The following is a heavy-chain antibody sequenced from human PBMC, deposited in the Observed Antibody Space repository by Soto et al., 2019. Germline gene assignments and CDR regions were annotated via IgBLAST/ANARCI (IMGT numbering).Heavy chain of an antibody. J-gene: IGHJ4*02. V-gene: IGHV1-69*13. D-gene: IGHD3-22*01. CDR1: CGTFSNLA. CDR2: IIPFFDIA. CDR3: ARGPPSLNTIVVVPFDF. Sequence: GASDQVSSNASCGTFSNLAISWVRQAPGQELERIGGIIPFFDIAIYAEKFQGRVMITADESMSLAYMDLIILRSVDTSVYYCARGPPSLNTIVVVPFDFWGQETPVTVS.